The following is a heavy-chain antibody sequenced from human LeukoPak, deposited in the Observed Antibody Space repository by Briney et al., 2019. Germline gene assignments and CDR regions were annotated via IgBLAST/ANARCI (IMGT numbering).Heavy chain of an antibody. CDR1: GFSFSATW. Sequence: GGSLRLSCAASGFSFSATWMTWVRQAPGKGLECVANIKPDGSARYYLDSVKGRFTVSRDNAKTSLYLQMNSLRVEDTATYYCASDLTHDSGGCGQGTLVTVSS. D-gene: IGHD3-22*01. CDR2: IKPDGSAR. CDR3: ASDLTHDSGG. V-gene: IGHV3-7*01. J-gene: IGHJ4*02.